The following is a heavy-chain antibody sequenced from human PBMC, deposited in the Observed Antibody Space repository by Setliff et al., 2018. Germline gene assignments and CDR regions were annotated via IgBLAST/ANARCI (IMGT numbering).Heavy chain of an antibody. CDR1: GGTFSSYA. V-gene: IGHV1-69*05. Sequence: SVKVSCKASGGTFSSYAISWVRQAPGQGLEWMGGIIPIFGTANYAQKFQGRVTITTDESTSTAYMELSSLRSEDTAVYYCARATYYYDSSGYFLDAFDIWGQRTMVTVSS. J-gene: IGHJ3*02. CDR2: IIPIFGTA. D-gene: IGHD3-22*01. CDR3: ARATYYYDSSGYFLDAFDI.